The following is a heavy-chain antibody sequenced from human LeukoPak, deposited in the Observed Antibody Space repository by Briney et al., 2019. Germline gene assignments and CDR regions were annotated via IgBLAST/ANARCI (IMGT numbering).Heavy chain of an antibody. CDR1: GGTFSSYA. V-gene: IGHV1-2*04. D-gene: IGHD6-13*01. Sequence: AASVKVSCKASGGTFSSYAISWVRQAPGQGLEWMGWINPNSGGTNYAQKFQGWVTMTRDTSISTAYMELSRLRSDDTAVYYCARGVIAAAANWFDPWGQGTLVTVSS. CDR2: INPNSGGT. CDR3: ARGVIAAAANWFDP. J-gene: IGHJ5*02.